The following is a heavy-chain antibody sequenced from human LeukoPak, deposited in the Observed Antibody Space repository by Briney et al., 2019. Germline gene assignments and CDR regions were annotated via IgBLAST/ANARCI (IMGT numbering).Heavy chain of an antibody. CDR2: IWSDGSNE. Sequence: LGRSLRLSCAASGFTFSNAGMYWVRQPPGKGLEWVAVIWSDGSNEYYADSVKGRFTISRDNSKDTLYLQMNSLRAEDTALYYCAKGISGYYYYMDVWGKGTTVIVSS. D-gene: IGHD2-15*01. J-gene: IGHJ6*03. CDR3: AKGISGYYYYMDV. CDR1: GFTFSNAG. V-gene: IGHV3-33*06.